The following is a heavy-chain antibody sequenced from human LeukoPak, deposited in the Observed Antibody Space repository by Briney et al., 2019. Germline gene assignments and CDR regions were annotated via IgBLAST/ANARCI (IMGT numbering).Heavy chain of an antibody. CDR3: ARGSARSGYGMDV. J-gene: IGHJ6*02. CDR2: IYDSGST. D-gene: IGHD3-10*01. Sequence: PSETLSLTCNVSGGSISSYYWSWIRQPPGKGLEWIAYIYDSGSTNYNPSLKSRVTISVDMSKNQFSLKLSSVTAADTAVYYCARGSARSGYGMDVWGQGTTVTVS. V-gene: IGHV4-59*08. CDR1: GGSISSYY.